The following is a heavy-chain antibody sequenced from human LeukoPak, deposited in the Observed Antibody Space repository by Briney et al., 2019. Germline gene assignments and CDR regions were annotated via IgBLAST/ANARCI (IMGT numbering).Heavy chain of an antibody. D-gene: IGHD6-13*01. CDR3: ARDMYSSSSSGY. Sequence: PVASVKVSCKASGGTFSSYAISWVRQAPGQGLEWMGRIIPILGIANYAQKFQGRVTITADKSTSTAYMELSSLRSEDTAVYYCARDMYSSSSSGYWGRGTLVTVSS. V-gene: IGHV1-69*04. J-gene: IGHJ4*02. CDR2: IIPILGIA. CDR1: GGTFSSYA.